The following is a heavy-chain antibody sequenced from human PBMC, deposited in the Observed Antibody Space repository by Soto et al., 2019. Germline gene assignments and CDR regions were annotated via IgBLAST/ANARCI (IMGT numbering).Heavy chain of an antibody. D-gene: IGHD6-6*01. V-gene: IGHV4-30-4*01. CDR3: ARERPDGARLDP. Sequence: SETLSLPCTVSGGSISPGDYYLSWIRQPPGKGLEWIGYIYYSGSTYYNPSLKSRVTISVDTSKNQFSLKLSSVTAADTAVYYCARERPDGARLDPWGQGTLVTV. CDR2: IYYSGST. J-gene: IGHJ5*02. CDR1: GGSISPGDYY.